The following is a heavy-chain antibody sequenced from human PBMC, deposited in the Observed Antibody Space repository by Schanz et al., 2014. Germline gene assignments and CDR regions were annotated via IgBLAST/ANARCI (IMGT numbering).Heavy chain of an antibody. J-gene: IGHJ3*02. V-gene: IGHV3-66*01. CDR1: GFTVSNNY. D-gene: IGHD2-2*01. Sequence: EVQLGESGGGLVQPGGSLRLSCAASGFTVSNNYMSWVRQPPGKGLEWVSVLYNNGAAYYAESVRGRFAISRDNSKNTLYLQMNSLRDEDTAMYYCAKRCSSTSCSHGAFDIWGQGTMVTVSS. CDR2: LYNNGAA. CDR3: AKRCSSTSCSHGAFDI.